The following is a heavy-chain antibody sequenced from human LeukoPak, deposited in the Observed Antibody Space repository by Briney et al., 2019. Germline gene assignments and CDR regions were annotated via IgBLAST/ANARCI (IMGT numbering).Heavy chain of an antibody. CDR1: GFTFSSYG. CDR2: IRYDGSNK. D-gene: IGHD2-2*01. Sequence: SGGSLRLSCAASGFTFSSYGMHWVRQAPGKGQEWVAFIRYDGSNKYYADSVKGRFTISRDNSKNTLYLQMNSLRAEDTAVYYCAKDRYCSSTSCLYYFDYWGQGTLVTVSS. V-gene: IGHV3-30*02. J-gene: IGHJ4*02. CDR3: AKDRYCSSTSCLYYFDY.